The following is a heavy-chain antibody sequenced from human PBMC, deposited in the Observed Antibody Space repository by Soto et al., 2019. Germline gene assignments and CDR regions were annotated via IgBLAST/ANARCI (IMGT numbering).Heavy chain of an antibody. D-gene: IGHD6-6*01. Sequence: EVQLLESGGGLVQPGGSLRLSCATSGFTFSSYAMSWVRQAPGKGLEWVSTISGSGDSTRFADSVKGRCTISRDNSRNKLYLQMNSLRAEDTAVYYCAKDRSPVAARIQEYWGQGTLVPVSS. J-gene: IGHJ4*02. V-gene: IGHV3-23*01. CDR3: AKDRSPVAARIQEY. CDR2: ISGSGDST. CDR1: GFTFSSYA.